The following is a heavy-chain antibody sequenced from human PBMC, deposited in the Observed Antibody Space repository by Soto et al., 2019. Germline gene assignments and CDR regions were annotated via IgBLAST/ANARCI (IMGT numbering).Heavy chain of an antibody. CDR2: ISVDGSST. D-gene: IGHD1-26*01. V-gene: IGHV3-74*01. Sequence: EVQLVESGGGLVQPGGSLRLSCAASGFIFSTYWMHWVRQAPGKGLVWVSRISVDGSSTSYADSVKGRFTISRDNAKNTLYLQMNSLTAEDTAVYYCARGGMEPVDYWGQGTLVTVSS. CDR3: ARGGMEPVDY. J-gene: IGHJ4*02. CDR1: GFIFSTYW.